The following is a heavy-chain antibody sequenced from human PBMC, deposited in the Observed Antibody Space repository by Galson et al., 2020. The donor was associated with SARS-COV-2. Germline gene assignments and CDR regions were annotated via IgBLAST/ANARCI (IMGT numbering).Heavy chain of an antibody. CDR1: GGSISSYR. CDR3: AGDGRALGAQGDY. V-gene: IGHV4-4*07. Sequence: ASETLSLTCTVSGGSISSYRWTWIRQPAGKGLEWIGHIYTSGTTSYNPSLRSRVTMSVDTSKNQFSLKLSSVTAADTAVYYCAGDGRALGAQGDYWGQGTLVTVSS. J-gene: IGHJ4*02. D-gene: IGHD1-26*01. CDR2: IYTSGTT.